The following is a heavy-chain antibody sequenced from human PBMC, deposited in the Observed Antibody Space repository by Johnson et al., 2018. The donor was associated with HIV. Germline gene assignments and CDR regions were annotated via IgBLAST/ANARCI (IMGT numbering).Heavy chain of an antibody. CDR1: GFTFSNYG. CDR2: IKQDGSEK. Sequence: VQLVESGGGVVQPGGSLRLSCAASGFTFSNYGMHWVRQAPGKGLEWVANIKQDGSEKYYVDSVKGRFTISRDNAKNSLYLQMKSLRAEDTALYYCASHRSIAADDAFDIWGQGTMVTVSS. D-gene: IGHD6-13*01. CDR3: ASHRSIAADDAFDI. J-gene: IGHJ3*02. V-gene: IGHV3-7*03.